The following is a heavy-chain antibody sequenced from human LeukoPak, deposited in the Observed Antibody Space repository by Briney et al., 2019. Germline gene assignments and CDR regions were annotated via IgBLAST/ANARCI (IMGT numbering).Heavy chain of an antibody. J-gene: IGHJ6*03. CDR2: INPSGSP. V-gene: IGHV4-34*01. D-gene: IGHD2/OR15-2a*01. CDR1: GDSLSRYY. Sequence: SETLSLTCAVYGDSLSRYYWTWIRQPPGKGLEWLGEINPSGSPNYNPSLKSRATISVDTSDNQFSLRLASVTAADTAVYYCASVRHDPLEYDYYVDVWGKGTTVTVSS. CDR3: ASVRHDPLEYDYYVDV.